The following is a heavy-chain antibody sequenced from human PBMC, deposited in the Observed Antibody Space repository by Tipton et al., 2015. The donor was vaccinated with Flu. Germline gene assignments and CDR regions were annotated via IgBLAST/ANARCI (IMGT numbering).Heavy chain of an antibody. CDR1: GGPISSGGDY. Sequence: TLSLTCTVSGGPISSGGDYWSWIRQHPGKGLEWIGHIYYIGTTSYNPSLKSRVTISMDTSNDHFSLKLSSVTAADTAVYYCARMEWTVTTPRYFDLWGRGTLVTVSS. V-gene: IGHV4-31*03. J-gene: IGHJ2*01. CDR2: IYYIGTT. CDR3: ARMEWTVTTPRYFDL. D-gene: IGHD4-17*01.